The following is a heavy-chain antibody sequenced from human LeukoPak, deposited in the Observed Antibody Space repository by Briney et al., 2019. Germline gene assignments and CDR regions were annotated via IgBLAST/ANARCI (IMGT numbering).Heavy chain of an antibody. J-gene: IGHJ4*02. V-gene: IGHV1-69*02. CDR1: GYTFTGYY. Sequence: ASVKVSCKASGYTFTGYYMHWVRQAPGQGLEWMGRIIPILGIANYAQKFQGRVTITADKSTSTAYMELSSLRSEDTAVYYCASKSSSRWYYFDYWGQGTLVTVSS. CDR3: ASKSSSRWYYFDY. D-gene: IGHD4-23*01. CDR2: IIPILGIA.